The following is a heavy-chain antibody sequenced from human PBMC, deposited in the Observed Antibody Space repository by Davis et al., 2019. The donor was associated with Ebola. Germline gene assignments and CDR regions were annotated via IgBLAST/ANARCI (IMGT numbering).Heavy chain of an antibody. CDR2: ISGSGGST. CDR1: GFTFSSYW. D-gene: IGHD4-11*01. J-gene: IGHJ6*02. CDR3: ARDFDATVTTLFYYYGMDV. Sequence: GESLKISCAASGFTFSSYWMSWVRQAPGKGLEWVSAISGSGGSTYYADSVKGRFTISRDNSKNTLYLQMNSLRAEDTAVYYCARDFDATVTTLFYYYGMDVWGQGTTVTVSS. V-gene: IGHV3-23*01.